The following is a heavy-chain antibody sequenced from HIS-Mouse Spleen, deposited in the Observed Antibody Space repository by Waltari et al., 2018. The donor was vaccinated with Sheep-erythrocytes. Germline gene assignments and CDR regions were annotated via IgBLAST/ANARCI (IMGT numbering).Heavy chain of an antibody. CDR3: ARVASGATFDY. J-gene: IGHJ4*02. Sequence: EVQLVESGGGLVKPGGSLRLSCAASGFTFSSYSMNWVRQAPGKGLEWVSSIRSVMSYIYYADSVKGRFTISRDNAKNSLYLQMNSLRAEDTAVYYCARVASGATFDYWGQGTLVTVSS. V-gene: IGHV3-21*01. CDR1: GFTFSSYS. CDR2: IRSVMSYI. D-gene: IGHD1-26*01.